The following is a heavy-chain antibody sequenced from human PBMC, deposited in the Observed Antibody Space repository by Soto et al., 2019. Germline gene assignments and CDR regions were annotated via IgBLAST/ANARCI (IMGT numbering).Heavy chain of an antibody. Sequence: QVQLVQSGAEVKKPGASVKVSCKASGYTFTSYYMHWVRQAPGQGLEWRCIISRSGGSTTYAQNFKGRVTMTRHTSTSTVYMELSSLRSEDTAVYYCARDRGYNYASPDYWGQGTLVTVSA. V-gene: IGHV1-46*01. CDR1: GYTFTSYY. CDR3: ARDRGYNYASPDY. CDR2: ISRSGGST. D-gene: IGHD5-18*01. J-gene: IGHJ4*02.